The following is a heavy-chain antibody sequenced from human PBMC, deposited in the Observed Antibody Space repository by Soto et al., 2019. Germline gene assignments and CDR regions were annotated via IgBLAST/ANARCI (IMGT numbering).Heavy chain of an antibody. D-gene: IGHD6-13*01. CDR3: ASVFSDSSSFFDP. J-gene: IGHJ5*02. V-gene: IGHV4-31*03. CDR2: IYYSGRT. Sequence: QVQLQESGPGLVKPSQTLSLTCTVSGGSISSGGYYWSWIRHHPGKGLEWIGYIYYSGRTYYNPFLKRRVTISVDTSKTPFSRQLSSVPAADTAVYYCASVFSDSSSFFDPWGQGTLVTVSS. CDR1: GGSISSGGYY.